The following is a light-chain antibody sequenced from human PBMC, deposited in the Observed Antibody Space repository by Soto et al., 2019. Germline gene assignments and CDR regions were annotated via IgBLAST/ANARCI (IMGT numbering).Light chain of an antibody. CDR2: GAS. CDR1: QSVDIN. J-gene: IGKJ1*01. Sequence: EIVLTQSPATLSVSPGARGTLSCRASQSVDINLAWYQQKPGQAPRLVIYGASTRATDMPGTFSGSGSGTEFTLTISSLQSEDFGVYYCQQYKNWPRTFGQGTKVDIK. V-gene: IGKV3-15*01. CDR3: QQYKNWPRT.